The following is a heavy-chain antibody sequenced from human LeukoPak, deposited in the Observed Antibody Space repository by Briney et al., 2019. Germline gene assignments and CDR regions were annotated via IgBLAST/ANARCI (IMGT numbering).Heavy chain of an antibody. CDR3: AKYGNSGWVIDN. CDR2: ISSSGSTI. V-gene: IGHV3-11*01. CDR1: GFTFSDYY. D-gene: IGHD6-19*01. Sequence: KPGGSLRLSCAASGFTFSDYYMSWIRQAPGKGLEWVSYISSSGSTIYYADSVKGRFTISRDNAKNSPYLQMNSLRAEDTAVYFCAKYGNSGWVIDNWGQGTLVTVSS. J-gene: IGHJ4*02.